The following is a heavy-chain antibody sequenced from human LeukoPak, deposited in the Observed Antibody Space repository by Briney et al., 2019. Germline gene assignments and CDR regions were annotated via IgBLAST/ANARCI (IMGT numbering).Heavy chain of an antibody. J-gene: IGHJ5*02. D-gene: IGHD5-24*01. V-gene: IGHV3-23*03. CDR1: GFNFGGFA. CDR3: AKDLTYVDGRWEFDA. CDR2: SYVGGSPA. Sequence: GGSLRLSCSVSGFNFGGFAMSWVRQAPGRGLEWVSGSYVGGSPAEYPDSVRGRFTVSRDDSKDTLYLEMNSLRVEDTAVYYCAKDLTYVDGRWEFDAWGQGTVVTVSS.